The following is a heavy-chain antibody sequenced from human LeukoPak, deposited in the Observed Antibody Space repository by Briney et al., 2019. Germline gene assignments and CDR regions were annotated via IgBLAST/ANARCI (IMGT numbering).Heavy chain of an antibody. CDR2: INYNGSST. J-gene: IGHJ3*02. CDR3: ARPKQMVVVMSALDM. V-gene: IGHV3-20*04. Sequence: LRLTCATSGYSVSNNSTTWNCLAPGKWLECVSGINYNGSSTAYADSVKGRFTISRDNPSTSNYLQSNNLRAEATALYYCARPKQMVVVMSALDMWGQGTVVTVSS. CDR1: GYSVSNNS. D-gene: IGHD2-15*01.